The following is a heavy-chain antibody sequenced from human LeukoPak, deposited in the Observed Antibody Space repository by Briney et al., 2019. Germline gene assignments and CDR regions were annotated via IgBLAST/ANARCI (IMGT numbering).Heavy chain of an antibody. Sequence: GGSLRLSCAASGVTFSRYAMSWVRQAPGKGLEWVSAISGSGEITHYADSVKGRFTISRDNSKNTLYLQMNSLRAEDTAVYYCAARAWGSGIAVAGTGVDYWGQGTLVTVSS. D-gene: IGHD6-19*01. CDR3: AARAWGSGIAVAGTGVDY. V-gene: IGHV3-23*01. J-gene: IGHJ4*02. CDR2: ISGSGEIT. CDR1: GVTFSRYA.